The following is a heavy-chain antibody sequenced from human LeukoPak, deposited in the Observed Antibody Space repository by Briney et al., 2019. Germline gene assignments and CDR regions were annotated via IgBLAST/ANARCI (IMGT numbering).Heavy chain of an antibody. CDR3: VKGGRGSYYDRFDY. CDR1: GFTFSSYV. V-gene: IGHV3-23*01. J-gene: IGHJ4*02. Sequence: GGSLRLSCVVSGFTFSSYVVGWVRQAPGKGLEWVSVISSSGDRTFYADSVKGRFTISRDNSKNTLYLQMNSLRVEDTAIYYCVKGGRGSYYDRFDYWGQGTLVTVSS. D-gene: IGHD1-26*01. CDR2: ISSSGDRT.